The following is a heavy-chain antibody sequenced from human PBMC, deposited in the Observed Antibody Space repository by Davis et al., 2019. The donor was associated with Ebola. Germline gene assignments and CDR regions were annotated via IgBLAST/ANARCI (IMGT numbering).Heavy chain of an antibody. CDR3: GRAVPGREDFDY. J-gene: IGHJ4*02. CDR1: GFTFSNYA. V-gene: IGHV3-30*03. CDR2: ISHDERET. D-gene: IGHD6-19*01. Sequence: PGGSLRLSCAASGFTFSNYAMHWVRQAPGKGLEWVAVISHDERETFYADSVKGRFTISRDNSNNTLFLQMNNLRGEDTALYYCGRAVPGREDFDYWGQGTLVTVSS.